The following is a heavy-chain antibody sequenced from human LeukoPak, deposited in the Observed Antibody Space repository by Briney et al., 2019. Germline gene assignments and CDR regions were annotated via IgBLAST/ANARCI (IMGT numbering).Heavy chain of an antibody. CDR1: GYTLTDYY. V-gene: IGHV1-2*02. CDR2: INPNDGDT. Sequence: ASVKVSCKASGYTLTDYYMHWVRQAPGQGFEWMGWINPNDGDTNYAQKFQGRVTMTRDTSISTAHMEVSRLRSDDTAVYYCARANFLYCSSTTCLFDYWGQGTLVTVSS. CDR3: ARANFLYCSSTTCLFDY. D-gene: IGHD2-2*01. J-gene: IGHJ4*02.